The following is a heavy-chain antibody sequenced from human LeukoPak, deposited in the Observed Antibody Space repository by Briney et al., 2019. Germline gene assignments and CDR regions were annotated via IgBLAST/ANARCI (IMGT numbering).Heavy chain of an antibody. J-gene: IGHJ4*02. CDR3: AKGPKRDYYNSSVNRY. V-gene: IGHV3-30-3*01. CDR2: ISYDGSNK. D-gene: IGHD3-22*01. CDR1: GFTFSSYA. Sequence: PGGSLRLSCAASGFTFSSYAMHWVRQAPGKGLEWVAVISYDGSNKYYADSVKGRFTISRDDSKNTLYLQMNSLRAEDTAVYYCAKGPKRDYYNSSVNRYWGQGTLVTVSS.